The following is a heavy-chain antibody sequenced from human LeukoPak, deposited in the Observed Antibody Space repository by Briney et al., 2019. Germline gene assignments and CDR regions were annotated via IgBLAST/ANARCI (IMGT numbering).Heavy chain of an antibody. J-gene: IGHJ5*02. Sequence: GGSLRLSCAASGLTFSSYAMHWVRQAPGKGLEWVAVISYDGSNKYYADSVKGRFTISRDNSKNTLYLQMNSLRPEGTAVYYCARNGIYQLHWVWFDPWGQGTLVTVSS. D-gene: IGHD2-2*01. CDR1: GLTFSSYA. CDR2: ISYDGSNK. CDR3: ARNGIYQLHWVWFDP. V-gene: IGHV3-30-3*01.